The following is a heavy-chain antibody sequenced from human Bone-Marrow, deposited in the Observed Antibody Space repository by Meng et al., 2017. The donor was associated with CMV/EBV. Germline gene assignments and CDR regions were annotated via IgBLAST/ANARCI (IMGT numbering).Heavy chain of an antibody. Sequence: LSLTCAASGFTFDDYTMHWVRQAPGKGLEWVSLISWDGFNTYYADSVKGRFTISRDNSKNSLYLQMNSLRTEDTALYYCAKGGVVIPTAMSYWGQGTLVTVSS. CDR1: GFTFDDYT. V-gene: IGHV3-43*01. CDR2: ISWDGFNT. J-gene: IGHJ4*02. D-gene: IGHD2-2*01. CDR3: AKGGVVIPTAMSY.